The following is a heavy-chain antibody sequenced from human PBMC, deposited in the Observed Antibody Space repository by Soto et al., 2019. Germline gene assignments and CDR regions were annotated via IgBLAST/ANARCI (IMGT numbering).Heavy chain of an antibody. J-gene: IGHJ4*02. CDR1: GGSISSSSYY. Sequence: SETLSLTCTVSGGSISSSSYYWGWIRQPPGKGLERIGSIYYSGSTYYNPSLKSRVTISVDTSKNQFSLKLSSVTAADTAVYYCARRPPDSSGPPFDYWGQGTLVTVSS. CDR2: IYYSGST. D-gene: IGHD3-22*01. CDR3: ARRPPDSSGPPFDY. V-gene: IGHV4-39*01.